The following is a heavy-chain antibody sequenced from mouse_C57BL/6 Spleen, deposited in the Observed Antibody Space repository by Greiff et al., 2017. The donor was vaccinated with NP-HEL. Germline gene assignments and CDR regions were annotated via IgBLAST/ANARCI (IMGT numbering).Heavy chain of an antibody. J-gene: IGHJ1*03. V-gene: IGHV5-6*01. CDR2: ISSGGSYT. CDR1: GFTFSSYG. Sequence: EVKLVESGGDLVKPGGSLKLSCAASGFTFSSYGMSWVRQTPDKRLEWVATISSGGSYTYYPDSVKGRFTISRDNAKNTLYLQMISLKSEDTAMYYCARITTVVADWYFDVWGTGTTVTVSS. D-gene: IGHD1-1*01. CDR3: ARITTVVADWYFDV.